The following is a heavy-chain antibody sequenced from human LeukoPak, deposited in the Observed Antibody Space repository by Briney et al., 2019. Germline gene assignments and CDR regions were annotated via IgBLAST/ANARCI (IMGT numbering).Heavy chain of an antibody. CDR1: GFTFKNYR. CDR2: MKDDGNEI. J-gene: IGHJ4*02. D-gene: IGHD1-26*01. V-gene: IGHV3-7*01. Sequence: AGGSLRLSCTASGFTFKNYRMTWVRQAPGKGLEWVASMKDDGNEIQYVDSVKGRFTFSRDNAKNSLYLQMNNLRAEDTAVYYCARNRATNDYWGQGTLVTVSS. CDR3: ARNRATNDY.